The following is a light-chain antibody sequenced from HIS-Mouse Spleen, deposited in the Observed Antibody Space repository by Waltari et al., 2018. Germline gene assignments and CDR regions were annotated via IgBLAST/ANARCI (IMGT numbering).Light chain of an antibody. CDR3: QQYNNWWT. Sequence: EIVMTQSPATMSASPGERATLPCRASQRVSSNLAWYQQKPGQAPRLLSYGASTRATGIPARFSGSGSGTEFTLTISSLQSEDFAVYYCQQYNNWWTFGQGTKVEIK. J-gene: IGKJ1*01. V-gene: IGKV3-15*01. CDR1: QRVSSN. CDR2: GAS.